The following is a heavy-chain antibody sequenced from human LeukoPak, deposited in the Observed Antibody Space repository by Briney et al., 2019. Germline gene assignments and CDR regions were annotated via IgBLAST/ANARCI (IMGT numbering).Heavy chain of an antibody. CDR3: ARQVGNIWYSDY. J-gene: IGHJ4*02. CDR2: IYYSGST. V-gene: IGHV4-39*01. Sequence: SETLSLTCTVSGGPISTSNYYWGWIRQPPGEGLEWIGSIYYSGSTYYNPSLKSRVTISVDTSKKQFSLIMNSLTAADTAVYYCARQVGNIWYSDYWGQGTLVTVSS. D-gene: IGHD6-13*01. CDR1: GGPISTSNYY.